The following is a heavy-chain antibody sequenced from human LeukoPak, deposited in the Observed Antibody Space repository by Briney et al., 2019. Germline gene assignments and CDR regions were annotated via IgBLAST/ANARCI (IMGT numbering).Heavy chain of an antibody. CDR1: GYSFTSYW. CDR2: IYPGDSDT. V-gene: IGHV5-51*01. D-gene: IGHD4-17*01. Sequence: GESLKISCKGSGYSFTSYWIGWVRQMPGKGLEWMGIIYPGDSDTRYSPSFQGQVTISADKSISTAYLQWSSLKASDTAMSYCARQDHDYGDYGGFFYWGQGTLVTVSS. CDR3: ARQDHDYGDYGGFFY. J-gene: IGHJ4*02.